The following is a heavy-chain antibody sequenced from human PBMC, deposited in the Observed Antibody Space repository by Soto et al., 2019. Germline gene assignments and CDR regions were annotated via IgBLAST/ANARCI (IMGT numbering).Heavy chain of an antibody. CDR3: ARAVAGRPYYYGMDV. V-gene: IGHV4-30-2*01. CDR1: GGSISSGGYS. J-gene: IGHJ6*02. Sequence: SETLSLTCAVSGGSISSGGYSWSWIRQPPGKGLEWIGYIYHSGSTYYNPSLKSRVTISVDRSKNQFSLKLSSVTAADTAVYYCARAVAGRPYYYGMDVWGQGTTVTVSS. D-gene: IGHD6-19*01. CDR2: IYHSGST.